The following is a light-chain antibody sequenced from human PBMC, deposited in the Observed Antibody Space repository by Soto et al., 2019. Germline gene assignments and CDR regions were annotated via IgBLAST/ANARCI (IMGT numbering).Light chain of an antibody. CDR1: SSNIGAGYD. CDR2: GNS. J-gene: IGLJ1*01. V-gene: IGLV1-40*01. Sequence: QSALTQPPSVSGAPGQRVTISCTGSSSNIGAGYDVHWYQQLPGTAPKLLIYGNSNRPSGVPDRFSGSKSGTSASLAITGLQAEDEADYYCQSFDNSLSGSRVFGTGTKLTVL. CDR3: QSFDNSLSGSRV.